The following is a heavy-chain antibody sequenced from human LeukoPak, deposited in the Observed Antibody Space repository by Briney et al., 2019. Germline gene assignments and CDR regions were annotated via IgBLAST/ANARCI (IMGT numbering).Heavy chain of an antibody. D-gene: IGHD2-2*01. CDR1: GGTFSSYT. Sequence: SVKVSCKASGGTFSSYTISWVRQAPGQGLEWMGRIIPIFGITNYAQKFQGRVTITADKSTSTAYMELSSLRSEDTAVYYCALVVVPAGDGMDVWGQGTTVTVSS. J-gene: IGHJ6*02. CDR2: IIPIFGIT. CDR3: ALVVVPAGDGMDV. V-gene: IGHV1-69*02.